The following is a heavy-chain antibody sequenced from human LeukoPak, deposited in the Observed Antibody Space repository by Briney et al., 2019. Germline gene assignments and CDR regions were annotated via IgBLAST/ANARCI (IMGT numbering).Heavy chain of an antibody. J-gene: IGHJ6*04. CDR3: ARDLRGQGSGSYLYYYGMDV. CDR1: GFTFSSYS. Sequence: GGSLRLPCAASGFTFSSYSMNWVRQAPGKGLEWVSSISSSSSYIYYADSVKGRFTISRDNAKNSLYLQMNSLRAEDTAVYYCARDLRGQGSGSYLYYYGMDVWGKRTTVTVSS. D-gene: IGHD3-10*01. CDR2: ISSSSSYI. V-gene: IGHV3-21*01.